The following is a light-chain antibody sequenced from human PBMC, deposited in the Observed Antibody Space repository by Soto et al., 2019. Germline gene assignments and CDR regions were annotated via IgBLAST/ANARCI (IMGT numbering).Light chain of an antibody. Sequence: EIVLTQSPATLSFSPGERATLSCRASQSVSESLAWYQQTPGQAPRLLIYDVSYRATGIPVRFSGSGSGTDFTLTISSLEPEDFAVYYCQQRSDWLPITFGQGTRLEIK. CDR1: QSVSES. J-gene: IGKJ5*01. CDR2: DVS. V-gene: IGKV3-11*01. CDR3: QQRSDWLPIT.